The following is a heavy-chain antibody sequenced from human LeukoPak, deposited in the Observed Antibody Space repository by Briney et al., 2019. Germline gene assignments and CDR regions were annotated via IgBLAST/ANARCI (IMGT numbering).Heavy chain of an antibody. V-gene: IGHV3-23*01. Sequence: GESLRLSCAASGFTFSSYAMSWVRQAPGKGLEWVSAISGSGGSTYYADSVKGRFTISRDNSKNTLYLQMNSLRAEDTAVYYCARGEIQLRYFDWLLSPTLDYWGQGTLVTVSS. J-gene: IGHJ4*02. CDR3: ARGEIQLRYFDWLLSPTLDY. CDR2: ISGSGGST. CDR1: GFTFSSYA. D-gene: IGHD3-9*01.